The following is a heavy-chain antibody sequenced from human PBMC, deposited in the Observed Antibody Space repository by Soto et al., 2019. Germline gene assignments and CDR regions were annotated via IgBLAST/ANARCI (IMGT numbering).Heavy chain of an antibody. Sequence: GGSLRLSCVASGFTFSGYSMNWVRQAPGKGLEWVSCISASSGYIYYADSAKGRFTISRDNAENSLYLQMNSLRAEDTAMYFCARDPSDLWEPDQYFPHWGQGTLVTVSS. J-gene: IGHJ1*01. V-gene: IGHV3-21*01. CDR2: ISASSGYI. CDR3: ARDPSDLWEPDQYFPH. D-gene: IGHD1-26*01. CDR1: GFTFSGYS.